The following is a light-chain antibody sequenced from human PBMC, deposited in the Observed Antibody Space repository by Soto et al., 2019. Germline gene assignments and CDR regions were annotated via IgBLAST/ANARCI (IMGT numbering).Light chain of an antibody. CDR3: NADTTGTTGV. CDR1: TSDVGRYNY. V-gene: IGLV2-14*01. CDR2: DVS. J-gene: IGLJ3*02. Sequence: QSVLTQPASVSGSPGQSITISCTGTTSDVGRYNYVSWHQQHPGKAPKLLIFDVSNRPSGVSDRFSGSKSGNTASLTISGLQAEDEDDYYCNADTTGTTGVFGGGTKLTVL.